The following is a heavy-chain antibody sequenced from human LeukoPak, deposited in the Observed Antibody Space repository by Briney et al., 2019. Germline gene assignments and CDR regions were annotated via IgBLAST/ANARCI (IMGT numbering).Heavy chain of an antibody. Sequence: SETLSLTCTVSGGSISSYYWSWIRQPAGKGLEWIGRIYTSGSTNYNPSLKGRVTISVDTSKNQFSLKLSSVTAADTAVYYCARSHDSSGYFPYYFDYWGQGTLVTVSS. D-gene: IGHD3-22*01. CDR3: ARSHDSSGYFPYYFDY. V-gene: IGHV4-4*07. CDR2: IYTSGST. CDR1: GGSISSYY. J-gene: IGHJ4*02.